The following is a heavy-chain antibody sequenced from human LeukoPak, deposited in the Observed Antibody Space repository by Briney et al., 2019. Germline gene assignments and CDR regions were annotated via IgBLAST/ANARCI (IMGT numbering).Heavy chain of an antibody. CDR1: GFTFSSYW. Sequence: GGSLRLSCAASGFTFSSYWMSWVRQAPGKGLEWVANIKQDGSEKYYADSVKGRFTISRDNSKNTLYLQMNSLRAEDTAVYYCARDRRWPQGYYYGMDVWGQGTTVTVSS. D-gene: IGHD5-24*01. CDR3: ARDRRWPQGYYYGMDV. V-gene: IGHV3-7*03. J-gene: IGHJ6*02. CDR2: IKQDGSEK.